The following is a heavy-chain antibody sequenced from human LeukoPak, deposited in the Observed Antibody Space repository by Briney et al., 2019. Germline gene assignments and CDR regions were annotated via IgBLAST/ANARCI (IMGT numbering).Heavy chain of an antibody. Sequence: PGGSLSLSCAASGFTFSSYWMHWVRQATGKALVCVSCNKSDGSSTSYADSVKGRFTISRDNTKHTLSLQMDSLSAEDTAVYYCARDQGYSSYGDWGQGTLVTVSS. J-gene: IGHJ4*02. D-gene: IGHD5-18*01. CDR2: NKSDGSST. CDR1: GFTFSSYW. V-gene: IGHV3-74*01. CDR3: ARDQGYSSYGD.